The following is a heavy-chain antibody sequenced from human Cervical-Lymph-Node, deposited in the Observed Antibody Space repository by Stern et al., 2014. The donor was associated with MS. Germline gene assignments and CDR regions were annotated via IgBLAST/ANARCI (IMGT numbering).Heavy chain of an antibody. CDR2: IITIFGTA. D-gene: IGHD1-1*01. V-gene: IGHV1-69*01. CDR3: ARGETGTTAHYYYGMDV. CDR1: GGTFSSYA. J-gene: IGHJ6*02. Sequence: VHLVESGAEVKKPGSSVKVSCKASGGTFSSYAISWVRQAPGQGLEWMGGIITIFGTANYAQKFQGRVTITADESTSTAYMELSSLRSEDTAVYYCARGETGTTAHYYYGMDVWGQGTTVTVSS.